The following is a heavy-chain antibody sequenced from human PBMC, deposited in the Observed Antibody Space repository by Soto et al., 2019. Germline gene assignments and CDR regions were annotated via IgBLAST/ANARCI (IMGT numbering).Heavy chain of an antibody. Sequence: SETLSLSCAVHGGSFSSSYGGWIRQPPGKGLEWIGSIYYSGTTHYNPSLRSRITISVDTSKNQFSLKVTSVTAADTAVYYCARHLAGAGSYNYYGMDVWGQGTTVTVSS. D-gene: IGHD3-10*01. V-gene: IGHV4-39*01. CDR1: GGSFSSSY. CDR2: IYYSGTT. J-gene: IGHJ6*02. CDR3: ARHLAGAGSYNYYGMDV.